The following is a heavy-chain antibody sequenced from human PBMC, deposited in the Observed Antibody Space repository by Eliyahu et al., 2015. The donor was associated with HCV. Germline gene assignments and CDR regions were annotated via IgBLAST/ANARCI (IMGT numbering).Heavy chain of an antibody. D-gene: IGHD3-22*01. V-gene: IGHV3-48*02. CDR2: XSTTSSTX. CDR1: GFTFSTRA. CDR3: ARVAYDSSGYPFDY. J-gene: IGHJ4*02. Sequence: EVQLVESGGGLVKPGGSLRLSCAASGFTFSTRAMXWVRQAPGKGLEWISYXSTTSSTXFYAESVKGRFTISRDNVENSLYLQMNSLRDEDTAVYYXARVAYDSSGYPFDYWGQGTLV.